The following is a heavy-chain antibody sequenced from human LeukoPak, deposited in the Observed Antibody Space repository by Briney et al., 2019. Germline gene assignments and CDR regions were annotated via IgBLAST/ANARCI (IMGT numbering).Heavy chain of an antibody. V-gene: IGHV3-74*01. J-gene: IGHJ4*02. CDR1: GFTVSNYW. Sequence: GGPLRLSWAASGFTVSNYWMDWVRLAPGKGLVWVSRFNSDGITTSYADSVKRRFTISRDNAKNTLYLQMSSLRAEDTAVYFCARGRYYLDSWGQGTLVTVSS. CDR3: ARGRYYLDS. CDR2: FNSDGITT.